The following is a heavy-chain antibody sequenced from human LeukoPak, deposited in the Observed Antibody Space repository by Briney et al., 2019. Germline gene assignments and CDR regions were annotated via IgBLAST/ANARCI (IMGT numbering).Heavy chain of an antibody. CDR1: GFTFSSYA. CDR2: ISSNGGST. CDR3: VGDIAAAEVSY. J-gene: IGHJ4*02. D-gene: IGHD6-13*01. Sequence: GGSLRLSCSASGFTFSSYAMHWVRQAPGKGLEYVSAISSNGGSTHYADSVKGRFTISRDNSKNTLYLQMSSLRAEDTAVYYCVGDIAAAEVSYWGQGTLVTVSS. V-gene: IGHV3-64D*06.